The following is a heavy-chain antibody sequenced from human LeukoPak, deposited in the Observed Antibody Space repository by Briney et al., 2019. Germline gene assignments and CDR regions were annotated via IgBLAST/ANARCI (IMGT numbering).Heavy chain of an antibody. D-gene: IGHD2-2*01. Sequence: ASVKVSCKASGYTFTGYSVHWVRQAPGQGLEWMGRINANSGGTLYAQKFQGRVIMTRDTPITTAYMELTNLTSADTAVYYCARDGGYCTSPNCALDYMDVWGRGTTVTVSS. J-gene: IGHJ6*03. V-gene: IGHV1-2*06. CDR3: ARDGGYCTSPNCALDYMDV. CDR2: INANSGGT. CDR1: GYTFTGYS.